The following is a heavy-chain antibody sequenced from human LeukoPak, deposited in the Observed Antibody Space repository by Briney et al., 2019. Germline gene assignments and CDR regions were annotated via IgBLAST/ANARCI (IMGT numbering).Heavy chain of an antibody. J-gene: IGHJ4*02. Sequence: GGSLRLSRAASGFTLSINYMSGVRHAPGKGLEWGSVIYSGSSTYYADSVKGRFTISRDNSKNTLYLQMNSLRAEDTAVYYCARDVQIIGGYNYFDYWGQGTLVTVSS. CDR1: GFTLSINY. CDR2: IYSGSST. V-gene: IGHV3-66*01. CDR3: ARDVQIIGGYNYFDY. D-gene: IGHD5-24*01.